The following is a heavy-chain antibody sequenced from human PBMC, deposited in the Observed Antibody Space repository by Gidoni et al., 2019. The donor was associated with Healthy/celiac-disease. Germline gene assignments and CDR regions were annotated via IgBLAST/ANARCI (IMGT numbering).Heavy chain of an antibody. CDR1: GYTFTSYY. J-gene: IGHJ5*02. CDR3: ATSIAARPVWFDP. V-gene: IGHV1-8*01. CDR2: ITPNSGNT. Sequence: QVQLVQYGSEVTKPVATLKVSCQYSGYTFTSYYLNWVRQATGQGIEWMGWITPNSGNTGYAQKFQGRVTMTRNTSISTAYMELSSLRSEDTAVYYCATSIAARPVWFDPWGQGTLVTVSS. D-gene: IGHD6-6*01.